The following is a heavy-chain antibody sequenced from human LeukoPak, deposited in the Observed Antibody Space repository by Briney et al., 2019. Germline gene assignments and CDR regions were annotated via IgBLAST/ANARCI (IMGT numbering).Heavy chain of an antibody. CDR3: ARIGYCSRTSCHTGYYYGMDV. CDR2: IYSGGST. Sequence: GGSLRLSCAASGFTVSSNYMSWVRQAPGKGLEWVSVIYSGGSTYYTDSVKGRFTISRDNSRNTLYLQMSSLRVEDTAVYYCARIGYCSRTSCHTGYYYGMDVWGQGTTVTVSS. V-gene: IGHV3-53*01. J-gene: IGHJ6*02. CDR1: GFTVSSNY. D-gene: IGHD2-2*02.